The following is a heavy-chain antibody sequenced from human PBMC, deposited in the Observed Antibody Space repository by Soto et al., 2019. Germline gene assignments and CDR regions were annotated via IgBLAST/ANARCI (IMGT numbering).Heavy chain of an antibody. CDR3: ARAPDYDILTGPPNYYYYYGMDV. CDR1: GYTFTSYG. Sequence: GASVKVSCKASGYTFTSYGISWVRQAPGQGLEWMGWISAYNGNTNYAQKLQGRVTMTTDTSTSTAYMELSSLRSEDTAVYYCARAPDYDILTGPPNYYYYYGMDVWGQGTTVTVSS. J-gene: IGHJ6*02. D-gene: IGHD3-9*01. CDR2: ISAYNGNT. V-gene: IGHV1-18*01.